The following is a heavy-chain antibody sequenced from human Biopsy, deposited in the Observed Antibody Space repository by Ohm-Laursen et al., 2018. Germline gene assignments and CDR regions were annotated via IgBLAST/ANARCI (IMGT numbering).Heavy chain of an antibody. J-gene: IGHJ4*02. V-gene: IGHV3-23*01. CDR2: INGSGGST. CDR1: GFTFSSHA. D-gene: IGHD2-15*01. CDR3: ARAYPPPGRRLVVVAGDFDC. Sequence: GSLRLSCTASGFTFSSHAMSWVRQAPGKGLECVSVINGSGGSTYYADSVKGRFTISRDNAKNSLYLQMNSLRAEDTAVYYCARAYPPPGRRLVVVAGDFDCWGQGTRVTVSS.